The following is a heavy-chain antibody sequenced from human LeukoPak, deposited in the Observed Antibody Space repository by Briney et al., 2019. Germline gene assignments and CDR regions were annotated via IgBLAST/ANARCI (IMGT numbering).Heavy chain of an antibody. CDR1: GFTFSSYA. J-gene: IGHJ4*02. V-gene: IGHV3-30-3*01. CDR3: ARGDPIVGATQNDY. CDR2: ISYDGSNK. Sequence: GRSLRLSCAASGFTFSSYAIHWVRQAPGKGLEWVAVISYDGSNKYYADSVKGRFTISRDNSKNTLYLQMNSLRAEDTAVYYCARGDPIVGATQNDYWGQGTLVTVSS. D-gene: IGHD1-26*01.